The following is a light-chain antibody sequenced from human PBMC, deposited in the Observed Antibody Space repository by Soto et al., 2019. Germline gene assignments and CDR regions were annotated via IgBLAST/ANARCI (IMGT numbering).Light chain of an antibody. V-gene: IGKV3-20*01. J-gene: IGKJ5*01. CDR3: QHFGGTTFT. CDR1: QSVSSSY. CDR2: GAS. Sequence: EIVLTQSPGTLSLSPGEVATLSCRASQSVSSSYIAWYQQRAGQTPSLLIYGASTRATGIPDRFSGSGSGTHFNLTISRLEPGDFAVYYCQHFGGTTFTFGQGTRLEIK.